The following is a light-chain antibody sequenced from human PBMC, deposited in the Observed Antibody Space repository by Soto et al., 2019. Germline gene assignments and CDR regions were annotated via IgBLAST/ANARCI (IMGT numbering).Light chain of an antibody. CDR1: TGAVTSGHY. J-gene: IGLJ2*01. V-gene: IGLV7-43*01. CDR3: LLYYGGAVI. CDR2: STD. Sequence: QAVVTQEPSLTVSPGETVTLTCASSTGAVTSGHYTNWLQQKPGQAPRALIYSTDTKHSWTPARFSGSLLGGKAALTLSGAQPEDEADYYCLLYYGGAVIFGGGTKLTV.